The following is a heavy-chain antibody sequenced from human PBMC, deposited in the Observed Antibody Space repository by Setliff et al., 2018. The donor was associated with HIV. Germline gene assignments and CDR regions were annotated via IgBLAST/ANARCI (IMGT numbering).Heavy chain of an antibody. CDR1: GDSISDSSNY. D-gene: IGHD3-3*01. CDR2: IFYSGNT. Sequence: PSETLSLTCTVSGDSISDSSNYWGWIRQPPGKGLEWIGSIFYSGNTYYNPSLKSRVTISVDTSQSQLSLKLRGVTAADTAVYYCSKRYSDFWSGQTDVWGKGTTVTVSS. J-gene: IGHJ6*04. V-gene: IGHV4-39*01. CDR3: SKRYSDFWSGQTDV.